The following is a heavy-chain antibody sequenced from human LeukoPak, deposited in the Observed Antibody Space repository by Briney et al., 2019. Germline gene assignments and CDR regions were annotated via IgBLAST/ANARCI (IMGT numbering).Heavy chain of an antibody. CDR2: INHSGST. CDR3: ARGPERITIFGVVIRDRYFDY. J-gene: IGHJ4*02. CDR1: GGSFSGYY. D-gene: IGHD3-3*01. V-gene: IGHV4-34*01. Sequence: PSETLSLTCAVYGGSFSGYYWSWIRQPPGKGLEWIGEINHSGSTNYNPSLKSRVTISVDTSKNQFSLKLSSVTAADTAVYYCARGPERITIFGVVIRDRYFDYWGQGTLVTVSS.